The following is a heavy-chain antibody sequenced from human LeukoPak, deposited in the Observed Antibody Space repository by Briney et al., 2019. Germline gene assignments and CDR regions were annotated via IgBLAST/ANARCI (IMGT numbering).Heavy chain of an antibody. V-gene: IGHV3-11*01. CDR2: ISSSGSTI. Sequence: GGSLRLSCAASGLTFSDYYMSWIRQAPGKGLEWVSYISSSGSTIYYADSVKGRFTISRDNAKSSLYLQMNSLRAEDTAVYYCAGSTIFGVVIEYYYGMDVWGQGTTVTVSS. CDR3: AGSTIFGVVIEYYYGMDV. D-gene: IGHD3-3*01. J-gene: IGHJ6*02. CDR1: GLTFSDYY.